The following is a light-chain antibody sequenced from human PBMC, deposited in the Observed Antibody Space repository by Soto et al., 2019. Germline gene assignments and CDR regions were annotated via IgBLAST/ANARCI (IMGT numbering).Light chain of an antibody. CDR2: GAS. CDR1: QSIANR. CDR3: QQYNNWLALT. Sequence: EIVMTQSPATLSVSPGERATLSCRASQSIANRLAWYQQKPGQAPRLLIYGASTRATGVPARFSGSGSGREFTLTISSLQSEDFAVYYCQQYNNWLALTFGGGTKVEIK. J-gene: IGKJ4*01. V-gene: IGKV3-15*01.